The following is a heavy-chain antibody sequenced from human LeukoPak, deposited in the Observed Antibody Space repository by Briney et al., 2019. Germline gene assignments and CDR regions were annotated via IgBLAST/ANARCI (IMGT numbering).Heavy chain of an antibody. CDR3: ARAHSGYDSLTFSDY. D-gene: IGHD5-12*01. V-gene: IGHV1-18*01. Sequence: ASVKVSCKASGYTFTSYGISWVRQAPGQGLEWMGWISAYNGNTNYAQKLQGRVTMTTDTSTSTAYMELRSLRSDDTAVYYCARAHSGYDSLTFSDYWGQGTLVTVSS. CDR1: GYTFTSYG. J-gene: IGHJ4*02. CDR2: ISAYNGNT.